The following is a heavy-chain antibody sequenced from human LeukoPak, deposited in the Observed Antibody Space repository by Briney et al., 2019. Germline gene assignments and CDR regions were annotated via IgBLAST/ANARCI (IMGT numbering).Heavy chain of an antibody. D-gene: IGHD3-10*01. CDR2: ISSGSSTI. CDR3: ASPAHGSGSYFPFDY. Sequence: GGSLRLSCAASGFTFSSCSMNWARQAPGKGLEWVSYISSGSSTIYYADSVKGRFTISRDNAKNSLYLQINSLRDEDTAVYYCASPAHGSGSYFPFDYWGQGTLVTVSS. J-gene: IGHJ4*02. V-gene: IGHV3-48*02. CDR1: GFTFSSCS.